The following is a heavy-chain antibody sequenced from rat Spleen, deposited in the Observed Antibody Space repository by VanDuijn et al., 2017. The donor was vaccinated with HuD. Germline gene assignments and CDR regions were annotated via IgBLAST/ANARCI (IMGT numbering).Heavy chain of an antibody. V-gene: IGHV2-6*01. J-gene: IGHJ2*01. Sequence: VQLKESGPGLVQPSQTLSLTCTVSGFSLTSYHVSWVRQPPGKGLEWIAAISSGGSTYYNSALKSRLSISRDTSKSQVFLKMNSLKTEDTAMYFCARWYGYNYFDYWGHGVMVTVSS. CDR3: ARWYGYNYFDY. CDR1: GFSLTSYH. D-gene: IGHD1-9*01. CDR2: ISSGGST.